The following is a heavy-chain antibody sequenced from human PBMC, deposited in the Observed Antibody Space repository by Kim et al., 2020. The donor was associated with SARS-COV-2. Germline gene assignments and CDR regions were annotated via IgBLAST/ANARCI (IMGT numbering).Heavy chain of an antibody. D-gene: IGHD3-10*01. V-gene: IGHV1-2*06. Sequence: ASVKVSCKASGYTFTGYYMHWVRQAPGQGLEWMGRINPNSGGTNYAQKFQGRVTMTRDTSISTAYMELSRLRSDDTAVYYCARGGVYYYGSGSSHYYYYGMDVWGQGTTVTVSS. J-gene: IGHJ6*02. CDR2: INPNSGGT. CDR1: GYTFTGYY. CDR3: ARGGVYYYGSGSSHYYYYGMDV.